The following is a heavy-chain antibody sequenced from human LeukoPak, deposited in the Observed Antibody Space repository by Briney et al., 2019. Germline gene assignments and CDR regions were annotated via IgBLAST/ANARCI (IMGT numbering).Heavy chain of an antibody. CDR2: ILYSRTTM. V-gene: IGHV3-48*01. Sequence: TGGSLRLSCAASGFTFSTYSMNWVRQAPGKGLEWVSYILYSRTTMYYADSVKGRFTISRDNARSSLYLQMNSLRAEDTAVYYCARYYYDSSGYYYFDYWGQGTLVTVSS. CDR3: ARYYYDSSGYYYFDY. J-gene: IGHJ4*02. D-gene: IGHD3-22*01. CDR1: GFTFSTYS.